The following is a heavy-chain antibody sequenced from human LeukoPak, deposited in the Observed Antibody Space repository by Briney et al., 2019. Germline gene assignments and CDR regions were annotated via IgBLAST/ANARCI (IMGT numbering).Heavy chain of an antibody. V-gene: IGHV1-2*02. CDR2: INPNSGGT. Sequence: ASVKVSCKASGYTFTGYYMHWVRQAPGQGREGMGWINPNSGGTNYAQKFQGRVTMTRDTPISTAYMELSRLRSDDTAVYYCARGRIIVGATLSSYWGQGTLVTVSS. CDR1: GYTFTGYY. CDR3: ARGRIIVGATLSSY. D-gene: IGHD1-26*01. J-gene: IGHJ4*02.